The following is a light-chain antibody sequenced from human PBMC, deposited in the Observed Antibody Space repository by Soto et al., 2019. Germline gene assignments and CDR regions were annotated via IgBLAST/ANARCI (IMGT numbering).Light chain of an antibody. CDR2: NVT. Sequence: QSALTQPASVSGPPGQSITISCTGTSSDVGAYNYVSWYQHHPGKAPRLVIYNVTNRPSGTSDRFSGSKSGNTASLTISGLLAEDEADYYCTSYTSTSTYVFGTGTKVTVL. CDR3: TSYTSTSTYV. J-gene: IGLJ1*01. CDR1: SSDVGAYNY. V-gene: IGLV2-14*01.